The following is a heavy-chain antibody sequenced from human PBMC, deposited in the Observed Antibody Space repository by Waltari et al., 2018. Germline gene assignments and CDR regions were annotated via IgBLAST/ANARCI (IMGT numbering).Heavy chain of an antibody. CDR3: ARDKKDTANWEFDL. Sequence: QVQLVQSGVEVKKPGASVKVSCKASGYTFTDYIIHWVRQAPGQGLVWLGWMNPNSGDTKYTQKFQGRVTMTRDTSISTAYMELNRLRSDDTAVYYCARDKKDTANWEFDLWGQGALVTVSS. V-gene: IGHV1-2*02. CDR1: GYTFTDYI. CDR2: MNPNSGDT. J-gene: IGHJ4*02. D-gene: IGHD7-27*01.